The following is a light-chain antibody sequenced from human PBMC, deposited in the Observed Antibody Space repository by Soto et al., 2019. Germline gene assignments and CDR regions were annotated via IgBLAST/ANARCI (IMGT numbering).Light chain of an antibody. J-gene: IGLJ1*01. CDR2: QVT. CDR3: SLYTDTSKYV. CDR1: SSDLSIYNY. V-gene: IGLV2-14*01. Sequence: QSVLTQPASVSWSPGQSITISCTGTSSDLSIYNYVSWYQQQPGKAPKLMIYQVTNRPSGVSNRFSGSRAGNTASLTISGLQDEDEADYSCSLYTDTSKYVFGRGTKVNVL.